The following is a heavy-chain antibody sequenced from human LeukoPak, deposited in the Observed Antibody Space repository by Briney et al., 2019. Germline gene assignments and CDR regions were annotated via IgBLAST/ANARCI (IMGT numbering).Heavy chain of an antibody. CDR1: GYTFTGYY. CDR2: INPNSGCT. CDR3: AVASEMATNYYYYYYGMDV. Sequence: ASVKVSCKASGYTFTGYYMHWVRQAPGQGLEWMGWINPNSGCTNYAQKFQGRVTMTRDTSISTAYMELSRLRSDDKAVYYCAVASEMATNYYYYYYGMDVWGQGTTVTVSS. V-gene: IGHV1-2*02. D-gene: IGHD5-24*01. J-gene: IGHJ6*02.